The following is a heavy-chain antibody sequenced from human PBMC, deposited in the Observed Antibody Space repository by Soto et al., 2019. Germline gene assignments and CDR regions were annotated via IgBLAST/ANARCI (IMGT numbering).Heavy chain of an antibody. CDR2: IYTDGTT. J-gene: IGHJ4*02. Sequence: GGSLRLSCAASGFTVNYNYMTWVRQAPGTGLEWVSVIYTDGTTYYADSVRGRFTISRDNSKNTLDLQINSLRAEDTAIYYCARAKPPSYSSGWYGFDYWGQGTLVTVSS. CDR3: ARAKPPSYSSGWYGFDY. D-gene: IGHD6-19*01. V-gene: IGHV3-66*01. CDR1: GFTVNYNY.